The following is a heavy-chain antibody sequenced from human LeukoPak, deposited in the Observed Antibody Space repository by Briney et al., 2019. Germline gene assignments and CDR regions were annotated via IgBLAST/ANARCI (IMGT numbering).Heavy chain of an antibody. V-gene: IGHV1-69*04. CDR2: IIPILGIA. J-gene: IGHJ5*02. CDR3: ASSILDVVTEGSWFDP. D-gene: IGHD4-23*01. Sequence: GSSVKVSCKASGGTFSSYAISWVRQAPGQGLEWMGRIIPILGIANYAQKFQGRVTITADKSMSTAYMELSSLRSEDTAVYYCASSILDVVTEGSWFDPWGQGTLVTVSS. CDR1: GGTFSSYA.